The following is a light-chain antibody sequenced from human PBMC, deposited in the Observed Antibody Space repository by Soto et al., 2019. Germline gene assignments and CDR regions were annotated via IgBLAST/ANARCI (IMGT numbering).Light chain of an antibody. Sequence: EIVLTQSPGTLSLSPGERATLSCRASQSVSNSYLAWYQQKPGQAPRLLIYDASNRATGIPARFSGSGSGTDFTLTISSLEPEDFAVYYCQQRSNWPRALTFGGGTKVEIK. J-gene: IGKJ4*01. CDR1: QSVSNSY. CDR2: DAS. V-gene: IGKV3-11*01. CDR3: QQRSNWPRALT.